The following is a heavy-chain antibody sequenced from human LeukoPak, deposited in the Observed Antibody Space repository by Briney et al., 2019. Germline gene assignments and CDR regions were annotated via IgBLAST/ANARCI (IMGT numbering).Heavy chain of an antibody. D-gene: IGHD6-13*01. Sequence: GGSLRLSCAASGFTFSSHSMNWVRQAPGKGLEWVSYISSSTSTIYYADSVKGRFTISRDNAKNSLYLQMNSLRDEDTAVYYCARGAINSWYGTYDYWGQGTLVTVSS. CDR1: GFTFSSHS. V-gene: IGHV3-48*02. CDR2: ISSSTSTI. J-gene: IGHJ4*02. CDR3: ARGAINSWYGTYDY.